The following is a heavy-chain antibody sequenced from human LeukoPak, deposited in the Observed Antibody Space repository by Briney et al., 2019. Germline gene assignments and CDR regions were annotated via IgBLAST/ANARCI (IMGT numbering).Heavy chain of an antibody. CDR2: MNPNSGNT. CDR3: ARGEGTAVTTYYYYYAMDV. CDR1: GYTFTSYD. J-gene: IGHJ6*02. Sequence: ASVKVSCKPSGYTFTSYDISWVRQATGQGLEWMGWMNPNSGNTGYAQKFQGRVTMTRNTSISTAYMELSSLRSEDTAVYYCARGEGTAVTTYYYYYAMDVWGPGTTVTVSS. V-gene: IGHV1-8*01. D-gene: IGHD4-17*01.